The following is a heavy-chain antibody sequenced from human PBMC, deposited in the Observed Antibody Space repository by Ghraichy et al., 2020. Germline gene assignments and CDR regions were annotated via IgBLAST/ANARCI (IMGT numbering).Heavy chain of an antibody. J-gene: IGHJ5*02. V-gene: IGHV4-39*01. CDR3: ARNKTGNLSGWFDP. CDR2: IYNSVST. CDR1: GGSISSYSDY. D-gene: IGHD1-14*01. Sequence: SQTLSLTCTVSGGSISSYSDYWGWLRQPPGKGPEWIGSIYNSVSTHYNPSLKSRVNISIDTSKDQFSLRLTSVTAADTAIYYCARNKTGNLSGWFDPWGQGSLVIVSS.